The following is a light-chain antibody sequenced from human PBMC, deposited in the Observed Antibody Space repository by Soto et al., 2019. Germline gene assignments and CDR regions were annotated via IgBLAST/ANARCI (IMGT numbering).Light chain of an antibody. CDR3: SSYTSSSTLV. J-gene: IGLJ3*02. V-gene: IGLV2-14*01. CDR1: SSDVGGYNY. Sequence: QSVLTQPASVSGSPGQSITISCTGTSSDVGGYNYVSWYQQHPGKAPKLMIYAVSNRPSGVSNHFSGSKSGNTASLTISGLQAEDEADYYCSSYTSSSTLVFGGGTKLTVL. CDR2: AVS.